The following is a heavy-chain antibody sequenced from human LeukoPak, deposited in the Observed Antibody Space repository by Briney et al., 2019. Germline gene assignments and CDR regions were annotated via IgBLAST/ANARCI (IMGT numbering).Heavy chain of an antibody. CDR1: GFTFSSYW. CDR3: ARDEGCSSGWGVWYFDL. Sequence: GGSLRLSCAASGFTFSSYWMSWVRQAPGKGLEWVANIKQDGSEKYYVDSVKGRFTISRDNAKNSLYLQMNSLRAEDTAVYYCARDEGCSSGWGVWYFDLWGRGTLVTVSS. J-gene: IGHJ2*01. CDR2: IKQDGSEK. V-gene: IGHV3-7*01. D-gene: IGHD6-19*01.